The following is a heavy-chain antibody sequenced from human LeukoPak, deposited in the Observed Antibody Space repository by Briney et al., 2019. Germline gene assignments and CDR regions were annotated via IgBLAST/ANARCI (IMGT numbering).Heavy chain of an antibody. J-gene: IGHJ4*02. CDR3: ARGRGSSWYYFDS. Sequence: SETLSLTCTVSGGSISSYYWSWVRQPAGKGLEWIGRIYASGNTNCNPSLKGRVTMTVDTSKNQFSLNLSSVTAADTAVYYCARGRGSSWYYFDSWGQGTLVTVSS. CDR1: GGSISSYY. D-gene: IGHD6-13*01. CDR2: IYASGNT. V-gene: IGHV4-4*07.